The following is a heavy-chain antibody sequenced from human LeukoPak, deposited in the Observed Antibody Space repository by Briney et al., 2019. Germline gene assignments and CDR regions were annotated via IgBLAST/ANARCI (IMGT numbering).Heavy chain of an antibody. CDR2: INPNSGGT. V-gene: IGHV1-2*06. Sequence: SVKVSCKASGYTFTGYYMHWVRQAPGQGLEWMGRINPNSGGTNYAQKFQGRVTMTRDTSISTAYMELSRLRSDDTAVYYCARDRTSCSSTSCANYYYYMDVWGKGTTVTVSS. D-gene: IGHD2-2*01. J-gene: IGHJ6*03. CDR3: ARDRTSCSSTSCANYYYYMDV. CDR1: GYTFTGYY.